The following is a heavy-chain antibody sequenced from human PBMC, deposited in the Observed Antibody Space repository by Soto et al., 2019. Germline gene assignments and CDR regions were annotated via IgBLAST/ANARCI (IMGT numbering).Heavy chain of an antibody. CDR3: THAQLYCIDTYCPTGFDS. Sequence: QITLKESGPTLVKPTRTLTLTCTFSGFSLSTTGVGVGWIRQPAGKALEWLALIYWDDDKRYSPSLKSRLTIAKDTSKTQVVLTMTDMHPADTASYSCTHAQLYCIDTYCPTGFDSWGQGTLVTVSS. CDR1: GFSLSTTGVG. V-gene: IGHV2-5*02. J-gene: IGHJ4*02. CDR2: IYWDDDK. D-gene: IGHD2-15*01.